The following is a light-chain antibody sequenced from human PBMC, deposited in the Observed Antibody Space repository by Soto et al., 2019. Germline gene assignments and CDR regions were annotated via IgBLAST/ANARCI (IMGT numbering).Light chain of an antibody. CDR1: QSISSW. J-gene: IGKJ1*01. V-gene: IGKV1-5*01. CDR2: DAS. CDR3: QQYNSYSWT. Sequence: DIQMTQSPSTLSASVGDRVTITCRASQSISSWLAWYQQKPGKAPKLLICDASSLESGVPSRFSGSGAGTEFTLTISSLQPDDFANYFCQQYNSYSWTFGQGTKVEIK.